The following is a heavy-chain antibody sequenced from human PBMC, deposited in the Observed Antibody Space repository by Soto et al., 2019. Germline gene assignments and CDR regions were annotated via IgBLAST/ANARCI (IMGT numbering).Heavy chain of an antibody. CDR1: GYTFTAHY. CDR2: INPNSGDT. Sequence: QVQLVQSGAEVKKPGASVKVSCKASGYTFTAHYIHWVRQAPGQGFEWMGRINPNSGDTSYAQRLQGRVTMTRDTSINTVFMELSSLRSDDTARYYCARVSWAVGASTTYDFWAQGTLVTVSS. CDR3: ARVSWAVGASTTYDF. V-gene: IGHV1-2*02. D-gene: IGHD1-26*01. J-gene: IGHJ4*02.